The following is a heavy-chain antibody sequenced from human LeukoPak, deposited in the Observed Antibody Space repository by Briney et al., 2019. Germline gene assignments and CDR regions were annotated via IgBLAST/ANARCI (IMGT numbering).Heavy chain of an antibody. Sequence: PGGSLRLSCAASGFIFTGYFMSWVRQAPGKGLEWVASIKHDGSEKYYVDSVRDRFTISRDNTKNLLYLQMSSLRAEDTAVYYCATDRGWRTSGYYLYYFEYWGQGTLSPSPQ. CDR3: ATDRGWRTSGYYLYYFEY. CDR1: GFIFTGYF. CDR2: IKHDGSEK. J-gene: IGHJ4*02. D-gene: IGHD3-3*01. V-gene: IGHV3-7*01.